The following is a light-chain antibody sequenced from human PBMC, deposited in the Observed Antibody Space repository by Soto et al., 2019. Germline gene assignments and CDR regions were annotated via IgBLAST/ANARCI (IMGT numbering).Light chain of an antibody. CDR3: MQALQSLRT. Sequence: DIVMTQSPLSLPVTPGEPASISCRSSQSLLASNGYNYLDWYVQKPGQSPQLLISLGSNRASGVPDNFSGSGSGTDFTLKIRRVEAEDVGVYYCMQALQSLRTFGQGTNLEIK. V-gene: IGKV2-28*01. J-gene: IGKJ2*01. CDR2: LGS. CDR1: QSLLASNGYNY.